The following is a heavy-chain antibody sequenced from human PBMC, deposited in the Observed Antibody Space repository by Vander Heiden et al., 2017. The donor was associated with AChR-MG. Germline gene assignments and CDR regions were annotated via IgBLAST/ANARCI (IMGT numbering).Heavy chain of an antibody. Sequence: EVQLVESGGGLVQPGGSLRLSCAASGFTFSSNGTHWVRQAPGKGLVWVSRINTDGSSTSYADSVKGRFTISRDNAKNTLYLQMNSLRAEDTALYYCARSSTVVPAAMRFWGQGTLLTVSS. CDR3: ARSSTVVPAAMRF. CDR1: GFTFSSNG. CDR2: INTDGSST. D-gene: IGHD2-2*01. J-gene: IGHJ4*02. V-gene: IGHV3-74*01.